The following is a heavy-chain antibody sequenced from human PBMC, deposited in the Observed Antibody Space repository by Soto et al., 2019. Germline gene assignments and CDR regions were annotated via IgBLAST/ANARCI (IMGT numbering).Heavy chain of an antibody. V-gene: IGHV4-30-2*01. CDR1: GGSLNSGGYS. J-gene: IGHJ4*02. D-gene: IGHD6-13*01. CDR3: ARNRVGRSWYVDY. CDR2: IYDSGSS. Sequence: KPSETLSLTCDVSGGSLNSGGYSWSWIRQTPRTGLEWIGYIYDSGSSHYNPSLSSRVTMSLDRSKNQFSLRLSSMTAADTALYFCARNRVGRSWYVDYWGQGTQVTVSS.